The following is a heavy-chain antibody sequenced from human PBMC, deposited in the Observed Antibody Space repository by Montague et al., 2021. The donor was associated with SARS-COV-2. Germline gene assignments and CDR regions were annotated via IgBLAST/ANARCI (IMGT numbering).Heavy chain of an antibody. J-gene: IGHJ4*02. V-gene: IGHV4-59*01. Sequence: SETLSLTCTVSGGSISSYYWSWIRQPPGTGLEWIGYIYYSGSTNXNPSLKSRVTISVDTSKNQLSLKLSSVTAADTAVYYCARVFPRWLQFDPYFDYWGQGTLVTVSS. CDR3: ARVFPRWLQFDPYFDY. CDR2: IYYSGST. CDR1: GGSISSYY. D-gene: IGHD5-24*01.